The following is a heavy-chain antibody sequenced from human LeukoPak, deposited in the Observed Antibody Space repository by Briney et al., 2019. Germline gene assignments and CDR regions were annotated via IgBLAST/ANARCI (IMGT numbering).Heavy chain of an antibody. CDR3: TRAGGFDNFLDY. Sequence: GGSLRLSCTTSGFTFGEYGFNWVRQAPGEGREWVGFIRSKVHDSTPQYAASVKGRFTISRDDSKDTAYLQMINVKTEDTAIYYCTRAGGFDNFLDYWGQGTPVTVSS. CDR2: IRSKVHDSTP. V-gene: IGHV3-49*04. D-gene: IGHD5-12*01. CDR1: GFTFGEYG. J-gene: IGHJ4*02.